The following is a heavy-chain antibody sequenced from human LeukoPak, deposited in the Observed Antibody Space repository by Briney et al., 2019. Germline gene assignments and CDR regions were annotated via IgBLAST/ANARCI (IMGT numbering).Heavy chain of an antibody. CDR3: AREYCSSTSCYRWFDP. CDR2: INPNSGGT. CDR1: GYTFTGYY. J-gene: IGHJ5*02. V-gene: IGHV1-2*02. Sequence: SVKVSCKASGYTFTGYYMHWVRQAPGQGLEWMGCINPNSGGTNYAQKFQGRVTMTRDTSISTAYMELSRLRSDDTAVYYCAREYCSSTSCYRWFDPWGQGTLVTVSS. D-gene: IGHD2-2*01.